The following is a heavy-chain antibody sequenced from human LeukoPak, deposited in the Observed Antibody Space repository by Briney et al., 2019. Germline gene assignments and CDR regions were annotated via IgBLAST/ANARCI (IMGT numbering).Heavy chain of an antibody. Sequence: PGGSLRLSCAASGFTFGSYSMNWVRQAPGKGLEWVSYISSSSSTIYYADSVKGRFTISRDNAKNSLYLQMNSLRAEDTAVYYCARDREQHRRKNWFDPWGQGTLVTVSS. J-gene: IGHJ5*02. CDR1: GFTFGSYS. V-gene: IGHV3-48*01. CDR2: ISSSSSTI. CDR3: ARDREQHRRKNWFDP. D-gene: IGHD6-13*01.